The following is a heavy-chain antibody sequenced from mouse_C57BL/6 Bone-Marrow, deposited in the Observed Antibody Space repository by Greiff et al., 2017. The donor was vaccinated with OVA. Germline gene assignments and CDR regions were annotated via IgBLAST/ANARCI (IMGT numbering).Heavy chain of an antibody. V-gene: IGHV5-9*01. CDR1: GFTFSSYT. D-gene: IGHD1-1*01. J-gene: IGHJ1*03. Sequence: EVKLVESGGGLVKPGGSLKLSCAASGFTFSSYTMSWVRQTPEKRLEWVATISGGGGNTYYPDSVKGRFTISRDNAKNTLYLQMSSLRSEDTALYYCGIPNYYGSRDWYFDVWGTGTTVTVSS. CDR2: ISGGGGNT. CDR3: GIPNYYGSRDWYFDV.